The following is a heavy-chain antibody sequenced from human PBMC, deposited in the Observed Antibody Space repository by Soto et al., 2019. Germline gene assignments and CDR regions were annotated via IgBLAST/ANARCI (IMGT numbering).Heavy chain of an antibody. CDR3: SRDPRLADY. CDR2: ISGGGDII. V-gene: IGHV3-11*01. Sequence: VQLVESGGGLVKPGGSLRISCAASGFTFSDHYMTWIRQAPGKGPEWLSYISGGGDIISYADSVKGRFIISRDNAKRSLYLQMNSLTVEDTAVYYCSRDPRLADYWGQGTLVTVSS. J-gene: IGHJ4*02. CDR1: GFTFSDHY. D-gene: IGHD6-25*01.